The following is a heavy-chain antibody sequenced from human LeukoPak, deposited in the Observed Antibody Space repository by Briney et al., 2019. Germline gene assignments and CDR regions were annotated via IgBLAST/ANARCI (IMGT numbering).Heavy chain of an antibody. J-gene: IGHJ4*02. Sequence: GGSLRLSCAASGFTFSSNYMSWVRQAPGKGLEWVSVIYSGGSTDYADPVKGRFTISRDNSKNTLYIQMNSLRAEDTAVYYCARDPTAVDTGYWGQGTLVTVSS. CDR3: ARDPTAVDTGY. CDR2: IYSGGST. V-gene: IGHV3-53*01. CDR1: GFTFSSNY. D-gene: IGHD5-18*01.